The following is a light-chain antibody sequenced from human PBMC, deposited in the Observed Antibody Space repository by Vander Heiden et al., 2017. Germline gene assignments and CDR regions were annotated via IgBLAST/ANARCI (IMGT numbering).Light chain of an antibody. V-gene: IGKV1-39*01. CDR3: QQSYSTPFT. CDR1: QSITTD. J-gene: IGKJ3*01. CDR2: AAS. Sequence: DIQMTQSPSSLSASVGDRVTITCRASQSITTDLNWYQHKAVRAPKLLIYAASSLQTGVPSRFSGSGSGTDFTLTITNLQPEDFATYFCQQSYSTPFTFGPGAKVEI.